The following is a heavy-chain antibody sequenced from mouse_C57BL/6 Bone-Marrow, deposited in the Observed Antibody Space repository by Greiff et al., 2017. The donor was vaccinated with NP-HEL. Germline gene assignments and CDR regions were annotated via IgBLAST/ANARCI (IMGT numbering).Heavy chain of an antibody. D-gene: IGHD1-1*01. CDR1: GYAFSSYW. CDR3: ARGCYSGSSYAMDY. V-gene: IGHV1-80*01. Sequence: VQLQQSGAELVKPGASVKISCKASGYAFSSYWMNWVKQRPGKGLEWIGQIYPGAGDTNYNGKFKGKATLTADKSSSTAYMQLSSLTSEDSAVYFCARGCYSGSSYAMDYWGQGTSVTVSS. J-gene: IGHJ4*01. CDR2: IYPGAGDT.